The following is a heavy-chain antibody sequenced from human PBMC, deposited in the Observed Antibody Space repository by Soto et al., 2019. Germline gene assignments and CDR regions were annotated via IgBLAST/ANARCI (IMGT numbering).Heavy chain of an antibody. D-gene: IGHD3-10*01. V-gene: IGHV3-23*01. CDR1: GFTFSSYA. J-gene: IGHJ4*02. CDR2: ISGSGGST. CDR3: AKRPITMARGVIVPFDY. Sequence: PGGSLRLSCAASGFTFSSYAMSWVRQAPGKGLEWVSAISGSGGSTYYADSVKGRFTISRDNSKNTLYLQMNSLRAEDTAVYYCAKRPITMARGVIVPFDYWGQGTLVTVSS.